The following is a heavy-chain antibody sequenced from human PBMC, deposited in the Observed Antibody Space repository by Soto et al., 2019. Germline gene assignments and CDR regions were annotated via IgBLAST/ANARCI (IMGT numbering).Heavy chain of an antibody. CDR3: AKDWGSSGWFNWFNP. Sequence: QVQLVESGGGVVQPGGSLKLACAASGFTVATTGMHWVRQAPGKGLEWVAMISHSGTEKQYGDSVQGRFTISRDNAKNTLYLQMSSLGPEDTAIYYCAKDWGSSGWFNWFNPRGQGVLVTVSS. D-gene: IGHD6-19*01. V-gene: IGHV3-30*18. CDR1: GFTVATTG. CDR2: ISHSGTEK. J-gene: IGHJ5*02.